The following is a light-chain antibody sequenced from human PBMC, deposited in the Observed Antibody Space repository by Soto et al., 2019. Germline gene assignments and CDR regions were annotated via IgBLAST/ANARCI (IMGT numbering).Light chain of an antibody. CDR2: AAS. V-gene: IGKV3-20*01. Sequence: EIVLTQSPATLSLSPGERATLSCRASQSVSSYLAWYQQKPGQAPRLLIYAASTRAAAVPDRFTGSGSGTDFALTISRLEPEDFGVHYCQQYGDSPLTSGPGTKVDI. CDR3: QQYGDSPLT. CDR1: QSVSSY. J-gene: IGKJ3*01.